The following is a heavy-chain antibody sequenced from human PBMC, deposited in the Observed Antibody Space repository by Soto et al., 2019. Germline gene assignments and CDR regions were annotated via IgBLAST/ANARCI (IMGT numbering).Heavy chain of an antibody. D-gene: IGHD5-12*01. J-gene: IGHJ4*02. Sequence: QVQLVESGGGVVQPGRSLRLSCAASGLTFSRYAMHWVRQAPGKGLEWVAIISYGGSNKYYADSVRGRFTISRDNSNNSLYLQMNSLIADDTAVYYCARDREGYSGFDYPAYWGQGTLVTVSS. CDR3: ARDREGYSGFDYPAY. CDR2: ISYGGSNK. V-gene: IGHV3-30-3*01. CDR1: GLTFSRYA.